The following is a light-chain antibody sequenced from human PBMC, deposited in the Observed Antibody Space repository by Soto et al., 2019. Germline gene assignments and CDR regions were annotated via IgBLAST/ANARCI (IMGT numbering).Light chain of an antibody. CDR1: QSISSS. CDR3: QQCYSFPRT. CDR2: GAS. Sequence: DIQMTQSPSSLSASVGDXVTIIXRASQSISSSLNWYQQKPGKAPDXXIYGASNLQSGVPSRFSGSAAGTDFTLTISSLQPEDFATYYCQQCYSFPRTFGQGTKVDIK. V-gene: IGKV1-39*01. J-gene: IGKJ1*01.